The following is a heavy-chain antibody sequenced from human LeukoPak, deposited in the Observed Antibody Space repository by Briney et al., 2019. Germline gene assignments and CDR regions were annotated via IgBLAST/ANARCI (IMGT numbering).Heavy chain of an antibody. CDR2: IKSKTDGGTI. V-gene: IGHV3-15*01. CDR3: TTPGGSGQGYFDY. J-gene: IGHJ4*02. Sequence: GGSLSFSCAASGFAFANAWMTWVRQAPGKGLEWLGRIKSKTDGGTIDYAAPVGGRFTISRDDSKNTLYLQMNSLKTEDTAVYYCTTPGGSGQGYFDYWGQGGLVPVSS. D-gene: IGHD3-16*01. CDR1: GFAFANAW.